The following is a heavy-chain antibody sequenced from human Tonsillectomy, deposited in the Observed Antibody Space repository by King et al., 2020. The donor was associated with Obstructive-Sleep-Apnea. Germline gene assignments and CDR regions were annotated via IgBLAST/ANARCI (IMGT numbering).Heavy chain of an antibody. CDR3: ARYCTGGSCSYSYFGLDV. J-gene: IGHJ6*02. D-gene: IGHD2-15*01. CDR2: ISSSSSFT. CDR1: GFTFGDYY. V-gene: IGHV3-11*06. Sequence: VQLVESGGGLVKPGGSLRLSCAASGFTFGDYYMSWIRQAPGRGLEWISHISSSSSFTMYAGSVKGRFTISRDSAKNSLYLQMNSLRAEDTGVYFCARYCTGGSCSYSYFGLDVWGQGTTVTVSS.